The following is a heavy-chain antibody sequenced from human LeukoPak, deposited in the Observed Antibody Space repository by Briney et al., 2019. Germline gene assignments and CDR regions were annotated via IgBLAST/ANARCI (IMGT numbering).Heavy chain of an antibody. D-gene: IGHD3-10*01. CDR1: GFTFDDYG. Sequence: GGSLRVSCAASGFTFDDYGMSWVRQAPGKGLEWVSDINWNGGSTGYADSVKGRFTISRDNAKNSLYLQMNSLRAEDTALYHCARARRSKSGAFWFDPWGQGTLVTVSS. V-gene: IGHV3-20*01. CDR2: INWNGGST. CDR3: ARARRSKSGAFWFDP. J-gene: IGHJ5*02.